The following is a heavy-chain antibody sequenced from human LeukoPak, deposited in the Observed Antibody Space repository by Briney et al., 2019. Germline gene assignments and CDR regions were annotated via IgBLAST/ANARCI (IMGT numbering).Heavy chain of an antibody. J-gene: IGHJ4*02. CDR1: GGTFSSYA. V-gene: IGHV1-69*06. CDR3: ARERGYSSTSCPYYFDY. CDR2: IIPIFGTA. Sequence: SVKVSCKASGGTFSSYAISWVRQAPGQGLEWMGGIIPIFGTANYAQKFQGRVTITADKSTSTAYMELSSLRSEDTAVYYCARERGYSSTSCPYYFDYWGQGTLVTVSS. D-gene: IGHD2-2*01.